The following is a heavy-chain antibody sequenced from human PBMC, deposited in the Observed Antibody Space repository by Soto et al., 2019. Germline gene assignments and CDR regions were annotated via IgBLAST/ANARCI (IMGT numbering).Heavy chain of an antibody. Sequence: QVQLMQSWAEVKKPGSSVKVHCTASGGTFSNSAISWVRQAPGQGLEWMGGITPVFGTADYAQKFRGRVTITADESTTTAYLELNSLRSEYTAVYYCARSEMATVVDWDYWDQGTLVTVSS. J-gene: IGHJ4*02. V-gene: IGHV1-69*01. CDR1: GGTFSNSA. CDR2: ITPVFGTA. CDR3: ARSEMATVVDWDY. D-gene: IGHD3-9*01.